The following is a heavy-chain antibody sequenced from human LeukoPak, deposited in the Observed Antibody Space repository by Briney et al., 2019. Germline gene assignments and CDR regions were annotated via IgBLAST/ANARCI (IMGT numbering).Heavy chain of an antibody. V-gene: IGHV3-33*08. CDR1: GFTFSGYG. CDR3: ARGVDYYENSGTIDY. J-gene: IGHJ4*02. CDR2: IWYDGSNK. Sequence: GTSLRLSCTASGFTFSGYGMHWVRQPPGKGLEWVAIIWYDGSNKTYEDSVKGRFTISRDNSKNTLYLQMNSLRAEDTAVYYCARGVDYYENSGTIDYWGQGTLVTVSS. D-gene: IGHD3-22*01.